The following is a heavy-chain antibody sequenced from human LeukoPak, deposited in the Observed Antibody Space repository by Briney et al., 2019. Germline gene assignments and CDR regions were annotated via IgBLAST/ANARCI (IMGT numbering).Heavy chain of an antibody. J-gene: IGHJ4*02. Sequence: KAGGSLRLSCAASGFTFSSYSMNWVRQAPGKGLEWVSSISSSSSYIYYADSVKGRFTISRDNAKNSLYLQMNSLRAEDTAVYYCARSARVTMVRGVILHFDYWGQGTLVTVSS. V-gene: IGHV3-21*01. CDR1: GFTFSSYS. D-gene: IGHD3-10*01. CDR3: ARSARVTMVRGVILHFDY. CDR2: ISSSSSYI.